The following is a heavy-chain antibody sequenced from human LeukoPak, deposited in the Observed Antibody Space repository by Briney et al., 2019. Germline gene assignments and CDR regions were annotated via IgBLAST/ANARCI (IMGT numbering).Heavy chain of an antibody. Sequence: QPGGSLRLSCAASGFTVSSNYMSWVRQAPGKGLECVSVIYSGGSTYYANSVKGRFTISTDTSQNTMYLQINSLRTEDTAVYYYARASYYDSSGRFDYWGQGTLVTVSS. CDR1: GFTVSSNY. V-gene: IGHV3-66*01. CDR2: IYSGGST. CDR3: ARASYYDSSGRFDY. D-gene: IGHD3-22*01. J-gene: IGHJ4*02.